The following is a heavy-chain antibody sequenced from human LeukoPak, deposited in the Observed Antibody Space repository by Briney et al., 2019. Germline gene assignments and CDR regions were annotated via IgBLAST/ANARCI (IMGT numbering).Heavy chain of an antibody. V-gene: IGHV3-23*01. D-gene: IGHD3/OR15-3a*01. Sequence: PGGSLRLSCAASGFTFSTYAMSWVRQAPGEGLEWVSGTRGSGNTLYYADSVKGRFTISRDNAKNTLYLQMNSLRAEDTAVYYCARMSDSRLGNPQPFDYWGQGTLVTVSS. CDR2: TRGSGNTL. CDR3: ARMSDSRLGNPQPFDY. J-gene: IGHJ4*02. CDR1: GFTFSTYA.